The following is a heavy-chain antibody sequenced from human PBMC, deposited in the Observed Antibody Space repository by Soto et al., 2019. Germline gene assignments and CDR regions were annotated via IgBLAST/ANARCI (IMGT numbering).Heavy chain of an antibody. D-gene: IGHD6-6*01. CDR1: GFTFSSYG. Sequence: GGSLRLSCAASGFTFSSYGMHWVRQAPGKGLEWVTVISDDGGNKYYADSVKGRFTISRDNSKNTLYLQMNSLRAEDTAVYYCAKSGTKYSSSRYAFDIWGQGTMVTVSS. CDR3: AKSGTKYSSSRYAFDI. CDR2: ISDDGGNK. J-gene: IGHJ3*02. V-gene: IGHV3-30*18.